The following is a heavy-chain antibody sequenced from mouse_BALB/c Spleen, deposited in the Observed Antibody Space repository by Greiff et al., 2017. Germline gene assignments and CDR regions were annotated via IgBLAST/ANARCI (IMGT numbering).Heavy chain of an antibody. Sequence: EVKLVESGGGLVQPGGSLKLSCAASGFTFSSYTMSWVRQTPEKRLEWVAYISNGGGSTYYPDTVKGRFTISRDNAKNTLYLQMSSLKSEDTAMYYCAREGTTGAYWYFDVWVAGTTVTVSS. CDR2: ISNGGGST. CDR3: AREGTTGAYWYFDV. V-gene: IGHV5-12-2*01. J-gene: IGHJ1*01. CDR1: GFTFSSYT. D-gene: IGHD1-1*01.